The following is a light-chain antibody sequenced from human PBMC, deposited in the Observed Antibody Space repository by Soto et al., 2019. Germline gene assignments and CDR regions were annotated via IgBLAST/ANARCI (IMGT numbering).Light chain of an antibody. CDR2: YDD. J-gene: IGLJ2*01. CDR3: AAWDDSLNGPV. CDR1: SSNIGNNA. V-gene: IGLV1-36*01. Sequence: QSVLTQPPSVSEAPRQRVTISCSGSSSNIGNNAVNWYQQLPGKAPKLLIYYDDLLPSGVSDRFSGSKSGTSASLAISGLQSEDEADSYCAAWDDSLNGPVFGGGTKVTVL.